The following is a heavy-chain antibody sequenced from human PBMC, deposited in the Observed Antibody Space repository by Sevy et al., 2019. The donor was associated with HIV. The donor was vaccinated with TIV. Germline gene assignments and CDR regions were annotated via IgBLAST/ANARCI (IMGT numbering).Heavy chain of an antibody. CDR1: GYTFTSHG. CDR2: ISTYNDDT. D-gene: IGHD3-10*01. Sequence: ASVKVSSKASGYTFTSHGISWVRQAPGQGLEWVGWISTYNDDTKYAQKVQGRVTMTTDTSTTTVFMELRSLRSDDTAIYYCARDLPPLDYYGSGSYYTSDYWGQGTLVTVSS. V-gene: IGHV1-18*01. J-gene: IGHJ4*02. CDR3: ARDLPPLDYYGSGSYYTSDY.